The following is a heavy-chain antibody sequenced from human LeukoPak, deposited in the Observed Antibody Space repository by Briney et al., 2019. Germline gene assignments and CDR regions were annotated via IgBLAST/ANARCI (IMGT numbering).Heavy chain of an antibody. Sequence: SETLSLTCTVSGYSISSGYYWGWIRQPPGKGLEWIGSIYHSGSTYYNPSLKSRVTKSVDTSKNQFSLKLSSVTAADTAVYYCARVTTPMYNWFDPWGQGTLVTVSS. J-gene: IGHJ5*02. V-gene: IGHV4-38-2*02. D-gene: IGHD4-11*01. CDR3: ARVTTPMYNWFDP. CDR1: GYSISSGYY. CDR2: IYHSGST.